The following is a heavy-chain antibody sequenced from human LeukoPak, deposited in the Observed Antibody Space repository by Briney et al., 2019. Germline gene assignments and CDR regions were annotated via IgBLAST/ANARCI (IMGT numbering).Heavy chain of an antibody. D-gene: IGHD6-13*01. CDR1: GYTFTGYY. V-gene: IGHV1-2*02. CDR2: INPNSGGT. CDR3: ARAYFQSGIAAAGRYYYYYMDV. Sequence: ASVKVSCKASGYTFTGYYMHWVRQAPGQGLEWMGWINPNSGGTNYAQKFQGRVTMTRDTSISTAYMELSRLRSDDTAVYYCARAYFQSGIAAAGRYYYYYMDVWGKGTTVTVSS. J-gene: IGHJ6*03.